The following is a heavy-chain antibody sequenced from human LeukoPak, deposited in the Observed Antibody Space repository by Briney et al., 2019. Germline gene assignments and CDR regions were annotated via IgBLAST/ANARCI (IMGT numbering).Heavy chain of an antibody. Sequence: GGSLRLSCAASGFSFSSFGMHWVRQAPGKGLEWVAIITYDGSNEYYADSVKGRFTISRDNSKNTLYLQMNSLRAQDTAVYYCARTGSSGWSYFDYWGQGTLVTVSS. CDR2: ITYDGSNE. V-gene: IGHV3-30*03. CDR3: ARTGSSGWSYFDY. D-gene: IGHD6-19*01. CDR1: GFSFSSFG. J-gene: IGHJ4*02.